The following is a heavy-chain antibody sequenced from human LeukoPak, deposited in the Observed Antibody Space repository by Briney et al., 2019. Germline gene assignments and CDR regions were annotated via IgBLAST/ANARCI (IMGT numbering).Heavy chain of an antibody. CDR1: GYTFTSYY. CDR2: INPSGGST. D-gene: IGHD5-12*01. Sequence: ASVKVSCKSSGYTFTSYYMHWVRKAPGQGLEWMGIINPSGGSTSYAQKFQGRVTMTRDTSTSTVYMELSSLRSEDTAVYYCAREFEMATMGGYWGQGTLVTVSS. J-gene: IGHJ4*02. V-gene: IGHV1-46*01. CDR3: AREFEMATMGGY.